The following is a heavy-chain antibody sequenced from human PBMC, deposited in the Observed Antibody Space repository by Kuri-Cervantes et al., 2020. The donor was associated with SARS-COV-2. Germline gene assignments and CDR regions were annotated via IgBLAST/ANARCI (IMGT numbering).Heavy chain of an antibody. V-gene: IGHV3-11*04. CDR1: GFTFSAYN. D-gene: IGHD3-10*01. CDR2: ISNNGRII. CDR3: ARDSGASYYYMDV. J-gene: IGHJ6*03. Sequence: GESLKISCAASGFTFSAYNMNWVRQAPGKGLEWLSYISNNGRIIWYADSVKGRFTISRDNAKNSLYLQMNSLRAEETAVYYCARDSGASYYYMDVWGKGTTVTVSS.